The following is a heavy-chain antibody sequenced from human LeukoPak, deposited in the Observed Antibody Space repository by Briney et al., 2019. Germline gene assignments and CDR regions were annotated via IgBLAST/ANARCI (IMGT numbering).Heavy chain of an antibody. CDR1: GGSISSSSYY. CDR3: ARGRTGPDY. CDR2: IYYSGST. Sequence: SETLSLTCTVSGGSISSSSYYWGWIRQPPGKGLEWIGSIYYSGSTYYNPSLKSRVTISVDTSKNQFSLKLSSVTAADTAVYYCARGRTGPDYWGQGTLVTVSS. D-gene: IGHD1-14*01. J-gene: IGHJ4*02. V-gene: IGHV4-39*07.